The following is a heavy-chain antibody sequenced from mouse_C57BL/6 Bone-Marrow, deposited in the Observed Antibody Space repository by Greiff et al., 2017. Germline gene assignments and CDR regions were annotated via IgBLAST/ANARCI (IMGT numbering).Heavy chain of an antibody. D-gene: IGHD2-1*01. J-gene: IGHJ3*01. V-gene: IGHV1-64*01. Sequence: VQLQQPGAELVKPGASVKLSCKASGYTFTSYWMHWVKQRPGQGLEWIGMIHPNSGSTNYNEKFKSKATLTVDKSSSTAYMQLSSLTSEDSAVYYCALSTMVRGFAYWGQGTLVTVSA. CDR3: ALSTMVRGFAY. CDR1: GYTFTSYW. CDR2: IHPNSGST.